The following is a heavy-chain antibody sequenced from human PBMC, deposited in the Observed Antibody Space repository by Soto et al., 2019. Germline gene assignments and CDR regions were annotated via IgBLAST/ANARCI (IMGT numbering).Heavy chain of an antibody. CDR3: ARAGYCSSNSCERDYYYYGMDV. Sequence: SETLSLTCAVSGYSISSGYYWGWIRQPPGKGLEWIGSIYHSGSTYYNPSPKSRVTISVDTSKNQFSLKLSSVTAADTAVYYCARAGYCSSNSCERDYYYYGMDVWGQGTTVTVSS. D-gene: IGHD2-2*01. V-gene: IGHV4-38-2*01. CDR2: IYHSGST. J-gene: IGHJ6*02. CDR1: GYSISSGYY.